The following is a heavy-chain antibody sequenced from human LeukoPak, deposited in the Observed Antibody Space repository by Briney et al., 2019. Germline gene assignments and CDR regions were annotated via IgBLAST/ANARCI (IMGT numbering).Heavy chain of an antibody. J-gene: IGHJ4*02. V-gene: IGHV3-23*01. CDR3: AKALALYSSSSWYYFDY. D-gene: IGHD6-6*01. CDR1: GFTFSSYA. Sequence: GGSLRLSCAASGFTFSSYAMSWVRQAPGKGLEWVSAISGSGGSTYYADSVKGRLTISRDNSKNTLYLQMNSLRAEDTGVYYCAKALALYSSSSWYYFDYWGQGTLVTVSS. CDR2: ISGSGGST.